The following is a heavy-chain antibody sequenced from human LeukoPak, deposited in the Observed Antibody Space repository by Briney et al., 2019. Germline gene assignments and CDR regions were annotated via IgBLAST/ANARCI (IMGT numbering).Heavy chain of an antibody. J-gene: IGHJ4*02. D-gene: IGHD2-15*01. Sequence: PGGSLRLSCAASGFTFSDYFMTWIRQAPGKALEWISYISTDGDSFYYAHSVKRRFTISRDNAQNSLYLQMNRLRAEDTAVYYCVMGSSCCYTRVLYFDYWGQGALVTVSS. V-gene: IGHV3-11*04. CDR1: GFTFSDYF. CDR3: VMGSSCCYTRVLYFDY. CDR2: ISTDGDSF.